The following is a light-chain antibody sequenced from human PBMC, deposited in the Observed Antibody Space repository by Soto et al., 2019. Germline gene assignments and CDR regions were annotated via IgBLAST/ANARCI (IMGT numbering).Light chain of an antibody. CDR1: SXGVGGYNY. V-gene: IGLV2-14*01. Sequence: QSALTQPASVSGSPGQSITISCTGTSXGVGGYNYVSWYQQHPGKAPKLMIYEVINRPSGVSYRFSGSKSGNTASLTISGLQAEDEADYYCSSYTTTNTYVFGTGTKVTVL. CDR3: SSYTTTNTYV. J-gene: IGLJ1*01. CDR2: EVI.